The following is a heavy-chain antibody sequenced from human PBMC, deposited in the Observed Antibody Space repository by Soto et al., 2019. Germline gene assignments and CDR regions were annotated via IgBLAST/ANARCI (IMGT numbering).Heavy chain of an antibody. J-gene: IGHJ4*02. CDR3: VGATAHY. CDR2: ISSSSSYI. CDR1: GFTFSSYS. Sequence: EVQLVESGGGLVKTGGSLRLSCAASGFTFSSYSMNWVRQAPGKGLEWVSSISSSSSYIYYADSVKGRFTISRDNAKNSLYLQMNSLRAEDTPVYYCVGATAHYWGQGTLVTVSS. V-gene: IGHV3-21*01. D-gene: IGHD1-26*01.